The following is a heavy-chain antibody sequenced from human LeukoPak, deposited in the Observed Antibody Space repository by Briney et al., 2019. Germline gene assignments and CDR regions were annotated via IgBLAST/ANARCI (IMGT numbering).Heavy chain of an antibody. CDR2: IYPGDSDT. V-gene: IGHV5-51*01. D-gene: IGHD2-21*02. CDR1: GYSFTSYW. Sequence: GESLKISCKGSGYSFTSYWIGWVRQMPGKGLEWMGIIYPGDSDTRYSPSFQSQVTISADKSISTAYLQWSSLKASDTAMYYCASLPYCGGDCYDYYYYGMDVWGQGTTVTVSS. CDR3: ASLPYCGGDCYDYYYYGMDV. J-gene: IGHJ6*02.